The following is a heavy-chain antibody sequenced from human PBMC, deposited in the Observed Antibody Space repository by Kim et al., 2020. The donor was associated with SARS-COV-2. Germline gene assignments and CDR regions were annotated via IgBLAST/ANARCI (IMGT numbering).Heavy chain of an antibody. J-gene: IGHJ4*02. Sequence: GGSLRLSCAASGFTFSNAWMSWARQAPGKGLEWVGRINSKTDGGATDYATPVKGRFAISRDDSKNTLYLQMNSLKSEDTAVYYCTTDMTTYAYWGQGTLVTVSS. CDR3: TTDMTTYAY. D-gene: IGHD2-2*01. V-gene: IGHV3-15*01. CDR2: INSKTDGGAT. CDR1: GFTFSNAW.